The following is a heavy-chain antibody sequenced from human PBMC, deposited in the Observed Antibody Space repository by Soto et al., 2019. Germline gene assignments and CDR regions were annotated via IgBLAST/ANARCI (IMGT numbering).Heavy chain of an antibody. CDR3: ARAAAGTFSYYYYGMDV. J-gene: IGHJ6*02. Sequence: GESLKISCMGSGYSFTSYWIGRVRQTLGKGLEWMGVTYPGDSDTRYSPSFQGQVTISADKSISTAYLQWSSLKASDTAMYYCARAAAGTFSYYYYGMDVWGQGTTVTVSS. D-gene: IGHD6-13*01. CDR1: GYSFTSYW. V-gene: IGHV5-51*01. CDR2: TYPGDSDT.